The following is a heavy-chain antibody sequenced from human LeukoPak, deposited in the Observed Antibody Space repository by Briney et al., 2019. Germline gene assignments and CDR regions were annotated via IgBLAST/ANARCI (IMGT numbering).Heavy chain of an antibody. CDR3: ARTPQYPNTYYFDY. CDR1: GGTFSSNA. D-gene: IGHD4-11*01. Sequence: ASVKVSCKPSGGTFSSNAISWVRQAPGQGLEWMGRIIPIFGMTNYAQKFRGRVTVTADKSTNTAYMELSSLRFDDTAVYYCARTPQYPNTYYFDYWGQGTLVTVSS. V-gene: IGHV1-69*04. CDR2: IIPIFGMT. J-gene: IGHJ4*02.